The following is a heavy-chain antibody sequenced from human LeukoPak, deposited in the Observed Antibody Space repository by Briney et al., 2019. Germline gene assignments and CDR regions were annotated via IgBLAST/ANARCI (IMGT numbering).Heavy chain of an antibody. D-gene: IGHD3-10*01. J-gene: IGHJ6*03. CDR1: GGTLSSYA. CDR2: IIPIFGTA. Sequence: ASVKVSCKASGGTLSSYAISWVRQAPGQGLEWMGGIIPIFGTANYAQKFRGRVTITTDESTSTAYMELSSLRSEDTAVYYCAREKGYMVRGVVVSNYYYYMDVWGKGTTVTVSS. V-gene: IGHV1-69*05. CDR3: AREKGYMVRGVVVSNYYYYMDV.